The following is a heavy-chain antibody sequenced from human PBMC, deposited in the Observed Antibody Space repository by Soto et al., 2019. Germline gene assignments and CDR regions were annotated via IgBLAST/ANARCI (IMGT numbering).Heavy chain of an antibody. CDR2: ISSSSSYI. Sequence: PGGSLRLSCAASGFTFSSYSMNWVRQAPGKGLEWVSSISSSSSYIYYADSVKGRFTISRDNAKNSLYLQMNSLTAADTAVYYCARDRTSAGGYSRRWFDPWGQGTLVTVSS. J-gene: IGHJ5*02. D-gene: IGHD5-18*01. V-gene: IGHV3-21*04. CDR3: ARDRTSAGGYSRRWFDP. CDR1: GFTFSSYS.